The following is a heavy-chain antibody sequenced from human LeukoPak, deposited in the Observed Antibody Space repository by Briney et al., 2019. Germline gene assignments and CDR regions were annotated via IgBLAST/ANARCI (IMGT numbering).Heavy chain of an antibody. D-gene: IGHD2-15*01. V-gene: IGHV3-23*01. J-gene: IGHJ4*02. CDR2: VSDSGSSA. Sequence: GGSLRLSCAASGFTFRNYGMSWVRQAPGKGLEWVSVVSDSGSSAYYTDSVKGRFTISRDNSKNTLYLQMNSLRAEDTAVYYCAPDLRDAACSLDYWCQGTLVTVSS. CDR1: GFTFRNYG. CDR3: APDLRDAACSLDY.